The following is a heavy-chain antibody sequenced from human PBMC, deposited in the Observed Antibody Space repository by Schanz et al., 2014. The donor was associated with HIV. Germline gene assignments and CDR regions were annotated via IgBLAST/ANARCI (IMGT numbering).Heavy chain of an antibody. CDR2: ISYDRSHK. Sequence: VQLVESGGDFVEPGESLRLSCAASGFAFSDAWMTWVRQAPGKGLEWVAVISYDRSHKYYADSVKGRFTISRDNSKNTLFLQMNSLRAEDTAVYYCARVEGPPTFYYYYYGSDVWGQGTAVTVSS. CDR3: ARVEGPPTFYYYYYGSDV. CDR1: GFAFSDAW. D-gene: IGHD4-4*01. V-gene: IGHV3-30*03. J-gene: IGHJ6*02.